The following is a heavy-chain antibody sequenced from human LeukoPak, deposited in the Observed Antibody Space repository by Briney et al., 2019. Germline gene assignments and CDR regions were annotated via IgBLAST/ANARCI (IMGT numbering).Heavy chain of an antibody. CDR3: ARAHGRYCTNGVCYIVDAFDI. Sequence: ASVKLSCKASGGPFSSYAISWVRQAPGQGLEWMGGIIPIFGTANYAQKFQGRVTITTDESTSTAYMELSSLRSEDTAVYYCARAHGRYCTNGVCYIVDAFDIWGQGTMVTVSS. V-gene: IGHV1-69*05. CDR2: IIPIFGTA. J-gene: IGHJ3*02. D-gene: IGHD2-8*01. CDR1: GGPFSSYA.